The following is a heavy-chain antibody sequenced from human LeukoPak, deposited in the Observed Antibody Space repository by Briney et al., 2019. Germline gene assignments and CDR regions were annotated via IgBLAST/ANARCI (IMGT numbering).Heavy chain of an antibody. Sequence: GGSLRLSCAASGFTFSSYAMSWVRQAPGKGLEWVSGISGSGDNTYYADSVKGRFTISRDNSKNTLYVQVNSLGTEDTAAYYCAKGSHYDSSGYFYFDYWGQGTLVTVSS. CDR1: GFTFSSYA. V-gene: IGHV3-23*01. D-gene: IGHD3-22*01. CDR3: AKGSHYDSSGYFYFDY. J-gene: IGHJ4*02. CDR2: ISGSGDNT.